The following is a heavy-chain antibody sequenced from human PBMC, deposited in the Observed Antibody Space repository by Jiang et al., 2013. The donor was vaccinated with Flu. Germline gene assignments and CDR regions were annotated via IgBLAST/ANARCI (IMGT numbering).Heavy chain of an antibody. CDR1: GFTFSSYD. Sequence: AASGFTFSSYDMHWVRQATGKRVLEWVSAIGTAGDTYYPGSVKGRFTISRDNSKNTLYLQMSSLRAEDTAVYYCVKGIRITIFGVVDAFDIWGQGTMVTVSS. D-gene: IGHD3-3*01. CDR3: VKGIRITIFGVVDAFDI. J-gene: IGHJ3*02. V-gene: IGHV3-13*01. CDR2: IGTAGDT.